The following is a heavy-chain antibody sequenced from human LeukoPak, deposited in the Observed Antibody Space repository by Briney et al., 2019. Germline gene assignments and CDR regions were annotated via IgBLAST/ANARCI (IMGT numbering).Heavy chain of an antibody. CDR1: GYTFTGYY. Sequence: GASVKVSCKASGYTFTGYYIHWVRQAPGQGLEWMGRINPNTGGTNYAQKFQGRVTTTRDTSITTAYMELSRLTSDDTAIYYCAKVPPSITAAGNWLDPWGQGALVTVSS. V-gene: IGHV1-2*06. D-gene: IGHD6-13*01. CDR3: AKVPPSITAAGNWLDP. CDR2: INPNTGGT. J-gene: IGHJ5*02.